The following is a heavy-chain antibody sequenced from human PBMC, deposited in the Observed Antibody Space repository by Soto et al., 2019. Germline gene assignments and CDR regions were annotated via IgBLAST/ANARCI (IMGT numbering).Heavy chain of an antibody. CDR2: IYPGDSDA. CDR3: ARSIAPVGTFDY. J-gene: IGHJ4*02. D-gene: IGHD6-13*01. V-gene: IGHV5-51*01. CDR1: GYSFTSYW. Sequence: GESLKISCKVSGYSFTSYWIGWVRQMPGKGLEWMGIIYPGDSDATYSASFQGQVIISGDKSISTAYLQWSSLRASDTAMYYCARSIAPVGTFDYWAQRTPVTVSS.